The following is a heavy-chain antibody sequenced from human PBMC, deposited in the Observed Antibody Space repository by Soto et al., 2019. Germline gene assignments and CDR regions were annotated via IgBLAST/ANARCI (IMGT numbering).Heavy chain of an antibody. CDR1: GFSFKTFW. CDR2: INQEESES. Sequence: EMQLVESGGGSVQPGESLRLSCAASGFSFKTFWMSWVRQAPGKGLEWVANINQEESESHYEDSVKGRFITSRDNAKRSVSLQMNALRVEDTAVYYCGIENIVGRPGGGQATMVTVSS. CDR3: GIENIVGRPG. V-gene: IGHV3-7*01. D-gene: IGHD5-12*01. J-gene: IGHJ3*01.